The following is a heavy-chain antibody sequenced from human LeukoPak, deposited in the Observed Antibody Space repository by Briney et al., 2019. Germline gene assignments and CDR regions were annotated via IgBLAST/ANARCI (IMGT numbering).Heavy chain of an antibody. CDR1: GYTFTGYY. CDR3: ARALSPVVYYYGMDV. J-gene: IGHJ6*04. CDR2: INPNSGGT. V-gene: IGHV1-2*04. Sequence: ASVKVSCQASGYTFTGYYMHWVRQAPGQGLEWMGWINPNSGGTNYAQKFQGWVTMTRDTSISTAYMELSRLRSDDTAVYYCARALSPVVYYYGMDVWGKGTTVTVSS.